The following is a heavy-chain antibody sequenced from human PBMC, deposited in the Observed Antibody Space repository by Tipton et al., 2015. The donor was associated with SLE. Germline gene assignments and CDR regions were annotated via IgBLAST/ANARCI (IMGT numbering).Heavy chain of an antibody. CDR3: AREIRFLEWLSYYYYMDV. J-gene: IGHJ6*03. CDR1: GGSINSYY. D-gene: IGHD3-3*01. V-gene: IGHV4-59*12. Sequence: LTCTVSGGSINSYYWSWIRQPPGKGLEWIGYNYYSGSTNYNPSLKSRVTISVDTSKNQFSLKLRSVTAADTAVYYCAREIRFLEWLSYYYYMDVWGKGTTVTVSS. CDR2: NYYSGST.